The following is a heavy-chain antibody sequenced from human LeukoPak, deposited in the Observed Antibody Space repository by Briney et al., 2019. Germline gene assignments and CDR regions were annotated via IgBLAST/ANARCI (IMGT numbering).Heavy chain of an antibody. CDR2: IYYSGST. J-gene: IGHJ4*02. CDR3: GRPLEDTVHVIDY. Sequence: PSETLSLTCTVSGGSISSSGHYWGWIRQPPGKGLEWIGSIYYSGSTYYNPSLKSRVTISVDTSKNQFSLKMRSVTAADTAVYYCGRPLEDTVHVIDYWGQGTLVTVSS. V-gene: IGHV4-39*01. CDR1: GGSISSSGHY. D-gene: IGHD2-2*02.